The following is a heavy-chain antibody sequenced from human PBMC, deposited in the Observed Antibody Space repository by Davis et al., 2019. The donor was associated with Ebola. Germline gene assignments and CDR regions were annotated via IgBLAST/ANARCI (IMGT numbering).Heavy chain of an antibody. CDR3: ARGRGIVVVPAVSLGY. CDR1: GYTFTSYY. D-gene: IGHD2-2*01. J-gene: IGHJ4*02. Sequence: ASVKVSCKASGYTFTSYYMHWVRQAPGQGLEWMGIINPSGGSTSYAQKFQGRVTMTRDTSTSTVYMELSSLRSEDTAVYYCARGRGIVVVPAVSLGYWGQGTLVTVSS. V-gene: IGHV1-46*01. CDR2: INPSGGST.